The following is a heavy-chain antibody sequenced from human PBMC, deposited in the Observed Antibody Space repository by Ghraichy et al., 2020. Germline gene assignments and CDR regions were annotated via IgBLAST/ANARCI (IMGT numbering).Heavy chain of an antibody. CDR3: ARGLLNDYGYYGGGY. D-gene: IGHD4-17*01. CDR2: IYHSGSA. V-gene: IGHV4-38-2*02. Sequence: SETLSLTCTVSGYSISKSYFYWGWIRQPPGKGLEWIGSIYHSGSAYYNPSLRSRVTISVDTAKNQFSLGLSSVTAADTAVYYCARGLLNDYGYYGGGYWGQGILVTVSS. J-gene: IGHJ4*02. CDR1: GYSISKSYFY.